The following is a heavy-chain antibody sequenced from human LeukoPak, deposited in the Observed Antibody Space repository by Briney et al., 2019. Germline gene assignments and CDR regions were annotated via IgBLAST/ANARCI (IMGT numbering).Heavy chain of an antibody. CDR1: VYTFTGYY. V-gene: IGHV1-2*02. Sequence: GASVKVSCKASVYTFTGYYMHWVRQAPGQGLEWMGWINPNSGGTNYAQKFQGTVTMTRDTSISTAYMELSRLRSDDTAVYYCARVSPGRSPGYFQHWGQGTLVTVSS. J-gene: IGHJ1*01. D-gene: IGHD2/OR15-2a*01. CDR2: INPNSGGT. CDR3: ARVSPGRSPGYFQH.